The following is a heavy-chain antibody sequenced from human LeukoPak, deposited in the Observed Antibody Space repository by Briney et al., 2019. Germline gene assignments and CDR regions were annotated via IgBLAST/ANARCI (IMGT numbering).Heavy chain of an antibody. CDR3: AREFRVLPDM. D-gene: IGHD3-10*01. Sequence: VGSLRLSCAASGFTFSNYWMHWGPQAPGKGLVWVSRIDSDGSSTNYADTVKGRFTISRDNAKNTLYLQMNSLRAEDTAVYYCAREFRVLPDMWGQGTMVTVSS. CDR2: IDSDGSST. J-gene: IGHJ3*02. CDR1: GFTFSNYW. V-gene: IGHV3-74*01.